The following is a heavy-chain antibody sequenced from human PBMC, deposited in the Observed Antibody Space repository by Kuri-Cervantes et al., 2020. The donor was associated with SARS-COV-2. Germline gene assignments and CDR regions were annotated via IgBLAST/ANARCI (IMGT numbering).Heavy chain of an antibody. Sequence: ASVPVSCKASGHTFTSYAMHWGRQAPGQRLEWMGWINAGNGNTKYSQKFQGRVTITRDTSASTAYMELSSLKASDTAMYYGASARGSYYYWVLHWGQGTLVTVSS. V-gene: IGHV1-3*01. CDR1: GHTFTSYA. CDR3: ASARGSYYYWVLH. J-gene: IGHJ4*02. CDR2: INAGNGNT. D-gene: IGHD1-26*01.